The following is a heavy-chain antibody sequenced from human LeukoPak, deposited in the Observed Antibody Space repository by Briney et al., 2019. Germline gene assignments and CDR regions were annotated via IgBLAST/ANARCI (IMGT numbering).Heavy chain of an antibody. J-gene: IGHJ4*02. CDR1: GFTFSSYA. CDR3: AKAVQDYYDSSGPPGY. CDR2: ISGSGGST. Sequence: GGSLRLSCAASGFTFSSYAMSWVRQAPGKGLEWVSAISGSGGSTYYADSVKGRFTISRDNSKNTLYLQMNSLRAEDTAVYYCAKAVQDYYDSSGPPGYWGQGTLVTVPS. D-gene: IGHD3-22*01. V-gene: IGHV3-23*01.